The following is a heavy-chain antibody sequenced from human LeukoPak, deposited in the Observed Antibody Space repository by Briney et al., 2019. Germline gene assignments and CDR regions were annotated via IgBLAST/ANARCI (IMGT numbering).Heavy chain of an antibody. V-gene: IGHV4-34*01. CDR3: ARLIAAAGNRSYFDY. D-gene: IGHD6-13*01. CDR1: GGSFSGYY. Sequence: SETLSLTCAVYGGSFSGYYWSWIRQPPGKGLEWIGEINHSGSTNYNPSLKSRVTISVDTSKNQFSLKLSSVTAADTAVYYCARLIAAAGNRSYFDYWGQGTLVTVSS. J-gene: IGHJ4*02. CDR2: INHSGST.